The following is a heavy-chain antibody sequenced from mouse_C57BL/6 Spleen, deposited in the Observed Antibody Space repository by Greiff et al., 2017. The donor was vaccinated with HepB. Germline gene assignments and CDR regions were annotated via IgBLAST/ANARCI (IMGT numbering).Heavy chain of an antibody. V-gene: IGHV1-82*01. Sequence: VKLQQSGPELVKPGASVKISCKASGYAFSSSWMNWVKQRPGKGLEWIGRIYPGDGDTNYNGKFKGKATLTADKSPSTAYMQLSSLTSEDSAVYFCASDGNFYDAMDYWGQGTSVTVSS. CDR3: ASDGNFYDAMDY. CDR2: IYPGDGDT. CDR1: GYAFSSSW. J-gene: IGHJ4*01. D-gene: IGHD2-1*01.